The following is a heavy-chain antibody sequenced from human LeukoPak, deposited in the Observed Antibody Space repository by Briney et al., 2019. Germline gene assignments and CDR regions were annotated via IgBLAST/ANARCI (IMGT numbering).Heavy chain of an antibody. D-gene: IGHD6-19*01. J-gene: IGHJ3*02. CDR3: AKHERGSGWYADAFDI. CDR2: ISGSGGST. Sequence: GGSLRLSCAASGFTFSSYAMSWVRQAPGKGLEWVSAISGSGGSTYYADSVKGRFTISRDNSKNTLYLQMNSLRAEDTAVYYCAKHERGSGWYADAFDIWGQGTMVTVSS. V-gene: IGHV3-23*01. CDR1: GFTFSSYA.